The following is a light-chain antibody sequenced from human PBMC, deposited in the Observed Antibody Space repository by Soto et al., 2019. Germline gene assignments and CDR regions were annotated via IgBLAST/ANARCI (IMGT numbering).Light chain of an antibody. CDR1: QDIKNY. J-gene: IGKJ1*01. V-gene: IGKV1-33*01. CDR3: QKYNDALRT. Sequence: DIQITQSPSSLSASVGDRVTITCQASQDIKNYLNWYQQKSGKAPKLLIYDASDLQSGVPSRFSGSGSGTDFTLTISSLQPEDVASYYCQKYNDALRTFGQGTKVDI. CDR2: DAS.